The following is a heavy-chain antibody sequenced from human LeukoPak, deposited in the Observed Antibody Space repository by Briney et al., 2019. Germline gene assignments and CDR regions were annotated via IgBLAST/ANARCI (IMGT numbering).Heavy chain of an antibody. J-gene: IGHJ4*02. CDR3: ARDLSGVTGYTYGRGIDY. CDR2: ISWDGGSS. CDR1: GFTFDDYA. V-gene: IGHV3-43D*03. Sequence: GGSLRLSCAASGFTFDDYAMHWVRQAPGKGLEWVSLISWDGGSSYYADSVKGRFTISRDNAKTSLYLQMNSLRAEDTAVYYCARDLSGVTGYTYGRGIDYWGQGTLVTVSS. D-gene: IGHD5-18*01.